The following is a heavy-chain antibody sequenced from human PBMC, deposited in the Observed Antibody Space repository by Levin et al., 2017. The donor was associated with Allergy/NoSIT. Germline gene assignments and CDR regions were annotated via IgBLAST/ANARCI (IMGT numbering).Heavy chain of an antibody. CDR3: ARPRLGIAARRSPLDY. CDR1: GGTFSSYA. V-gene: IGHV1-69*13. D-gene: IGHD6-6*01. Sequence: ASVKVSCKASGGTFSSYAISWVRQAPGQGLEWMGGIIPIFGTANYAQKFQGRVTITADESTSTAYMELSSLRSEDTAVYYCARPRLGIAARRSPLDYWGQGTLVTVSS. J-gene: IGHJ4*02. CDR2: IIPIFGTA.